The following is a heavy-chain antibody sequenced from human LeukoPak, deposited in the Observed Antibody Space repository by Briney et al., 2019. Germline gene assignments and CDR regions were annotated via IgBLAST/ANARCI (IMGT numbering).Heavy chain of an antibody. CDR1: GFTFSSYW. Sequence: GGSLRLSCAASGFTFSSYWMSWVRQAPGKGLEWVANIKQDGSEKYYVDSVKGRFTISRDNAKNSLYLQMNSLRAEDTAVYYCARDDTVTTRVGFIDWGQGTLVTVSS. CDR2: IKQDGSEK. V-gene: IGHV3-7*01. D-gene: IGHD4-17*01. J-gene: IGHJ4*02. CDR3: ARDDTVTTRVGFID.